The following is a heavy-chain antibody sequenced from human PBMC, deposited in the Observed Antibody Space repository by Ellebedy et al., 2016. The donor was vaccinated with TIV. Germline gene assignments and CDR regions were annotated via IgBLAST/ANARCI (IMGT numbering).Heavy chain of an antibody. J-gene: IGHJ5*02. Sequence: AASVKVSCKASGYTFSSYGIGWVRQAPGQGLEWMGWISAYNGNTNYAQKLQGRVTMTTDTSTSTAYMELRSLRSDDTAVYYCARAISPTTPGNWFDRWGQGTLVTVSS. CDR3: ARAISPTTPGNWFDR. D-gene: IGHD4-17*01. CDR1: GYTFSSYG. V-gene: IGHV1-18*01. CDR2: ISAYNGNT.